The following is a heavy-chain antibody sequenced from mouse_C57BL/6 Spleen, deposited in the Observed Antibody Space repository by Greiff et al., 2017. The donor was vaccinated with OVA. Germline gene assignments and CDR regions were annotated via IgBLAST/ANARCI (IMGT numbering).Heavy chain of an antibody. CDR3: ARWGGNWFAY. J-gene: IGHJ3*01. Sequence: EVQLQQSGPELVKPGASVKIPCKASGYTFTDYNMDWVKQSHGKSLEWIGDINPNNGGTIYNQKFKGKATLTVDKSSSTAYMELRSLTSEDTAVYYGARWGGNWFAYWGQGTLVTVSA. V-gene: IGHV1-18*01. CDR2: INPNNGGT. D-gene: IGHD1-1*01. CDR1: GYTFTDYN.